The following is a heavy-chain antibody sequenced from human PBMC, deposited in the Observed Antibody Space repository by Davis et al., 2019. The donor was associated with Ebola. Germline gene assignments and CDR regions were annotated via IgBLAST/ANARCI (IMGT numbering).Heavy chain of an antibody. CDR1: GYSFTNYW. V-gene: IGHV5-51*01. J-gene: IGHJ4*02. Sequence: GESLKISCKGSGYSFTNYWIGWVRQMPGKGLECMGIIYPGDSETRYSPSFQGQVTISADKSISTAYLQWSSLKASDTAIYYCVRQSIETTGTFDYWGQGTLVTVSS. CDR2: IYPGDSET. D-gene: IGHD1-1*01. CDR3: VRQSIETTGTFDY.